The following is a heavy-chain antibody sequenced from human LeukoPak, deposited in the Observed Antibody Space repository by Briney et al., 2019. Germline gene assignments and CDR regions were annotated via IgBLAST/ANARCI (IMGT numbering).Heavy chain of an antibody. CDR3: ARARYCSGGSCYLFDY. J-gene: IGHJ4*02. V-gene: IGHV3-7*01. Sequence: GGSLRLSCAASGFTFSSNWMSWVRQAPGKGLEWVANIKQDGSEKYYVDSVKGRFTISRDNAKNSLYLQMNSLRAEDTAVYYCARARYCSGGSCYLFDYWGQGSLVTVSS. D-gene: IGHD2-15*01. CDR2: IKQDGSEK. CDR1: GFTFSSNW.